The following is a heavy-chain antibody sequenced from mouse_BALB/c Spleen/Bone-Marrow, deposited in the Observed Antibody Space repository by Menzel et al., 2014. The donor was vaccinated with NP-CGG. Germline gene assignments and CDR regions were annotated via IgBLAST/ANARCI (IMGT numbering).Heavy chain of an antibody. CDR1: GYTFTSYW. J-gene: IGHJ4*01. V-gene: IGHV1S126*01. CDR3: TRQYGNYYAMDY. Sequence: VQRVESGAELVRPGAPVKVSCKASGYTFTSYWINWVKQRPGQGLEWIGNIYPSDSYTNYNQNFKDKATLTVDKSSSTAYMQLSSPTSEDSAVYYCTRQYGNYYAMDYWGRGTSVTVSS. CDR2: IYPSDSYT. D-gene: IGHD2-10*02.